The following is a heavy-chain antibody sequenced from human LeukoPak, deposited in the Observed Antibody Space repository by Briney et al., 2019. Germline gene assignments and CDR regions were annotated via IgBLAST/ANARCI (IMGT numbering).Heavy chain of an antibody. V-gene: IGHV4-4*02. J-gene: IGHJ4*02. CDR3: ARLLPCSSSCYFDY. D-gene: IGHD6-13*01. Sequence: SETLSLTCVVSSGSISSSNWWSWVRQPPGKGLEWIGEIYHSGDTNYNPSLKSRVTMSVDKSKNQFSLRLSSVSAADTAVYYCARLLPCSSSCYFDYWGQGTLVTVSS. CDR1: SGSISSSNW. CDR2: IYHSGDT.